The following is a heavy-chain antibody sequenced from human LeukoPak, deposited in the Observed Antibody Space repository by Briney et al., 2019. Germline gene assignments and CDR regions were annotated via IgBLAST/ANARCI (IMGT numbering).Heavy chain of an antibody. CDR1: GASISSGGYY. J-gene: IGHJ6*03. D-gene: IGHD6-13*01. Sequence: SETLSHTCTVSGASISSGGYYWSWVRQYPGKGLEWIGCIYDSGSTFYTPSLKSRVSISLDTSKNQFSLRVISVTAADTAVYFCARNTGIAAVGNPSYYFYYYMDVWGKGTTVTVSS. V-gene: IGHV4-31*03. CDR2: IYDSGST. CDR3: ARNTGIAAVGNPSYYFYYYMDV.